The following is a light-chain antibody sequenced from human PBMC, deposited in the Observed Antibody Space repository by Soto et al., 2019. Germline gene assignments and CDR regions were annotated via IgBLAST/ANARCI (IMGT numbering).Light chain of an antibody. J-gene: IGKJ3*01. CDR2: AAS. CDR1: QSISSY. CDR3: QQSYSTPQFT. Sequence: DIQMTQSPSSLSASVGDRVTITCRASQSISSYLNCYQQKPGKDPQLLIYAASSLQSGVPSRFSGSGSGTDFTLTISSLQPEDFATYYCQQSYSTPQFTFGPGTKVEIK. V-gene: IGKV1-39*01.